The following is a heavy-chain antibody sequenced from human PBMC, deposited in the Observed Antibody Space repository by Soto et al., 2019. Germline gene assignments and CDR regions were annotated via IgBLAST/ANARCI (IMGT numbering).Heavy chain of an antibody. CDR2: INHSGST. Sequence: SETLSLTCAVYGGSFSGYYWSWIRQPPGKGLEWIGEINHSGSTNYNPSLKSRVTISVDTSKNQFSLKLSSVTAADTAVYYCARGSIAVAGTKVGGGYYFDYWGQGTLVTVSS. D-gene: IGHD6-19*01. CDR3: ARGSIAVAGTKVGGGYYFDY. V-gene: IGHV4-34*01. CDR1: GGSFSGYY. J-gene: IGHJ4*02.